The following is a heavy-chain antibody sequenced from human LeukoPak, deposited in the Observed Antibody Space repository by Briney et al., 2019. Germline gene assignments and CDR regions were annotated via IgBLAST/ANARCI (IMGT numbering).Heavy chain of an antibody. D-gene: IGHD4-11*01. Sequence: GGSPRLSCAASGFTFSSYGMHWVRQAPGKGLEWVAVIWYDGSNKYYADSVKGRFTISRDNSKNTLYLQMNSLRAEDTAVYYCARNSNYGGYGMDVWGQGTTVTVSS. J-gene: IGHJ6*02. CDR3: ARNSNYGGYGMDV. V-gene: IGHV3-33*01. CDR1: GFTFSSYG. CDR2: IWYDGSNK.